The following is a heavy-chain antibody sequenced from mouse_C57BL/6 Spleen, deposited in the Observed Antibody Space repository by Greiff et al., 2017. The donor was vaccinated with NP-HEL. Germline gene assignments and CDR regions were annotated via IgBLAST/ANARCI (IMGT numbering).Heavy chain of an antibody. Sequence: EVMLVESEGGLVQPGSSMKLSCTASGFTFSDYYMAWVRQVPEKGLEWVANINYDGSSTYYLDSLKSRFIISRDNAKNILYLQMSSLKSEDTATYYCAREDGRMYYFDYWGQGTTLTVSS. V-gene: IGHV5-16*01. CDR1: GFTFSDYY. J-gene: IGHJ2*01. D-gene: IGHD1-1*01. CDR2: INYDGSST. CDR3: AREDGRMYYFDY.